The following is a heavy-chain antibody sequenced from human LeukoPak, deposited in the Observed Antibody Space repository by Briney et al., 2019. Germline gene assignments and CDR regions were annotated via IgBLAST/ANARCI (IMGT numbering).Heavy chain of an antibody. CDR2: IYYSGST. CDR3: ARGIAGRIYYYYYYMDV. J-gene: IGHJ6*03. Sequence: SETLSLTCTVSGGSISSYYWSWIRQPPGKGLEWIGYIYYSGSTNYNPSLKSRVTISVDTSKNQFSLKLSSVTAADTAVYYCARGIAGRIYYYYYYMDVWGKGTTVTVSS. V-gene: IGHV4-59*01. D-gene: IGHD6-13*01. CDR1: GGSISSYY.